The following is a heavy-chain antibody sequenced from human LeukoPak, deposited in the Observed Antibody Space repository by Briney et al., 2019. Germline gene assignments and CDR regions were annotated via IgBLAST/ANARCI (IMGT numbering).Heavy chain of an antibody. Sequence: SQTLSLTCSVSGGSISSGDYFWTWIRQPPGKGLEYIGYIYYSGTTYYNPSLKSRITMSLDMSANQFSLRLTSVSAADTAVYYCTRAYWIGFHFDSWGQGILVSVSS. D-gene: IGHD3-3*01. CDR3: TRAYWIGFHFDS. CDR1: GGSISSGDYF. V-gene: IGHV4-30-4*01. CDR2: IYYSGTT. J-gene: IGHJ4*02.